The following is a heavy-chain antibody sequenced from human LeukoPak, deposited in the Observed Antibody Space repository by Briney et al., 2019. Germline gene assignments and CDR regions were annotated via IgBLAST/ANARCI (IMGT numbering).Heavy chain of an antibody. CDR1: GFTFRTSW. Sequence: PGGSLRLSCGASGFTFRTSWMNWVRQAPGKGLEWVASINPDGSEKYSVDSVKGRFTISRDNAKNSLYLQMDSLRPDDTALYYCSTDPRLLIYWGHGTLVTVSS. CDR2: INPDGSEK. V-gene: IGHV3-7*03. D-gene: IGHD2-8*01. J-gene: IGHJ4*01. CDR3: STDPRLLIY.